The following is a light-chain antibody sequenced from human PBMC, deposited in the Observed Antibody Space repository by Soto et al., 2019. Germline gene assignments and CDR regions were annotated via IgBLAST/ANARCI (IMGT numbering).Light chain of an antibody. CDR1: QSVSSY. CDR3: QQRSNWPLT. Sequence: EIVLTQSPATLSLSPGERATLSCRASQSVSSYLAWYQQKPGQAPRLLIYDASNRATGIPARFSGSGSGTDFTLTISSLEPEDFAVYYGQQRSNWPLTFGGGTKGVIK. CDR2: DAS. V-gene: IGKV3-11*01. J-gene: IGKJ4*01.